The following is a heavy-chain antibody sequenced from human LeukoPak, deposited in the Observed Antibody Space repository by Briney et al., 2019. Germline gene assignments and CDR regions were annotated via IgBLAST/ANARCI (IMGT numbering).Heavy chain of an antibody. J-gene: IGHJ6*02. CDR1: GFTFSSYW. Sequence: GGSLRLSCAASGFTFSSYWMSWVRQVPGKGLEWVANIDQDGSEKYYVDSVKGRFTISRDNAKNSLYLQMNSLRAEDTALYHCAREKAGGMDVWGQGTTVTVSS. V-gene: IGHV3-7*03. CDR3: AREKAGGMDV. CDR2: IDQDGSEK. D-gene: IGHD3-10*01.